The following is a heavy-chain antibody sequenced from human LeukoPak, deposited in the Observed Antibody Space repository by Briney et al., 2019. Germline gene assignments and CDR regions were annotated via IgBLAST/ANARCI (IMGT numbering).Heavy chain of an antibody. CDR2: IYTSGST. V-gene: IGHV4-4*07. Sequence: SETLSLTCTVSGGSISSYYWSWIRQPAGKGLEWIGRIYTSGSTNYNPSLKGRVTMSVDTSKNQFSLKLSSVTAADTAVYYCARETVAPYCSSTSCYYYYMDVWGKGTTVTVSS. J-gene: IGHJ6*03. CDR3: ARETVAPYCSSTSCYYYYMDV. CDR1: GGSISSYY. D-gene: IGHD2-2*01.